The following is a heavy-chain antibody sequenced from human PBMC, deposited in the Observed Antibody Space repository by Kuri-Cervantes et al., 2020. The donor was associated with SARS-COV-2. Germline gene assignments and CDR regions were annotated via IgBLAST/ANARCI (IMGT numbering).Heavy chain of an antibody. CDR3: ARGRETYDFWSGYYHHSMSDY. CDR2: ISAYNGNT. CDR1: GYTFTSYG. V-gene: IGHV1-18*01. J-gene: IGHJ4*02. Sequence: ASVKVSCKASGYTFTSYGISWVRQAPGQGLEWMGWISAYNGNTNYARKLQGRVTMTTDTSTSTAYMELRSLRSDDTAVYYCARGRETYDFWSGYYHHSMSDYWGQGTLVTVSS. D-gene: IGHD3-3*01.